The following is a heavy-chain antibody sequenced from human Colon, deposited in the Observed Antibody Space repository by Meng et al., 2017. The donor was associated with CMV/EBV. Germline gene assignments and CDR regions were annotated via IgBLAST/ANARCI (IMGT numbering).Heavy chain of an antibody. CDR3: AKDISPVGGSTGYHGMDV. CDR1: GYTLTELS. CDR2: FDPEDGET. J-gene: IGHJ6*02. Sequence: ASVKVSCKVSGYTLTELSMHWVRQAPGKGLEWMGGFDPEDGETIYAQKFQGRFTISRDNAKNSLYLQMNGLRDEDTALYYCAKDISPVGGSTGYHGMDVWGQGTTVTVSS. D-gene: IGHD1-7*01. V-gene: IGHV1-24*01.